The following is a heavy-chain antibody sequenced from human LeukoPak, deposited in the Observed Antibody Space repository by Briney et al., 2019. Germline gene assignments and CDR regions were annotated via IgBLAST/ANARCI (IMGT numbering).Heavy chain of an antibody. CDR2: IYSGGST. D-gene: IGHD5-18*01. CDR1: GFIVSSNY. Sequence: GGSLRLSCAASGFIVSSNYMSWVRQAPGKGLEWVSVIYSGGSTYYADSVKGRFTISRDNSKNTLYLQMNSLRAEDTAVYYCAAYSYGSWANDYWGQGTLVTVSS. V-gene: IGHV3-53*01. CDR3: AAYSYGSWANDY. J-gene: IGHJ4*02.